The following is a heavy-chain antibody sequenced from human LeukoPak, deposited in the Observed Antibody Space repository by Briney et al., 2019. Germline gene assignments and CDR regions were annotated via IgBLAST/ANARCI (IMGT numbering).Heavy chain of an antibody. CDR1: GGSFSGYY. CDR3: ASRSLYYYYMDA. V-gene: IGHV4-34*01. Sequence: SETLSLTCAVYGGSFSGYYWSWIRQPPGKGLEWIGEINHSGSTNYNPSLKSRVTMSVDTSKNQFSLKMRSVTAADTAVYYCASRSLYYYYMDAWGKGTTVTVSS. J-gene: IGHJ6*03. CDR2: INHSGST.